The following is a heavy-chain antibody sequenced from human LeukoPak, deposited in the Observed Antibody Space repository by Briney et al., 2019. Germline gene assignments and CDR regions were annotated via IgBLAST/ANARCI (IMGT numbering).Heavy chain of an antibody. CDR1: GGSISSYY. J-gene: IGHJ5*01. CDR3: ARRRVEMAPITEGNWFDS. CDR2: TSYSGRA. V-gene: IGHV4-59*08. D-gene: IGHD5-24*01. Sequence: KTSETLSLTCTVSGGSISSYYWSWIRKPPGRGLQWIGSTSYSGRANYNPSLKDRVTVSLDTSKNQFYLKVTSVTAADTAVYYCARRRVEMAPITEGNWFDSWGQGTPVTVSS.